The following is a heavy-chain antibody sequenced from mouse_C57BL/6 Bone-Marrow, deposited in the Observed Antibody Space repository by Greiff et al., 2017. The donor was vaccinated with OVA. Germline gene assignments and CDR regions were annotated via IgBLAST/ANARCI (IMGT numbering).Heavy chain of an antibody. CDR2: INPSSGYT. Sequence: QVHVKQSGAELARPGASVKMSCKASGYTFTSYTMHWVKQRPGQGLEWIGYINPSSGYTKYNQKFKDKATLTADKSSSTAYMQLSSLTSEDSAVYYCARRSYGKDAMDYWGQGTSVTVSS. J-gene: IGHJ4*01. V-gene: IGHV1-4*01. CDR1: GYTFTSYT. CDR3: ARRSYGKDAMDY. D-gene: IGHD2-1*01.